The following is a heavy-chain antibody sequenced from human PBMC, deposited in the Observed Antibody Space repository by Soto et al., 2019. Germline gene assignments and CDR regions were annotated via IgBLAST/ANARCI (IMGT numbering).Heavy chain of an antibody. D-gene: IGHD6-13*01. CDR3: AKDGVGTYSSLDY. V-gene: IGHV3-30*18. J-gene: IGHJ4*02. CDR2: ISYDGSNK. CDR1: GFTFSSYG. Sequence: VQLVESGGGVVQPGRSLRLSCAASGFTFSSYGMHWVRQAPGKGLEWVAVISYDGSNKYYADSVKGRFTISRDNSKNTLYLQMNSLRAEDTAVYYCAKDGVGTYSSLDYWGQGTLVTVSS.